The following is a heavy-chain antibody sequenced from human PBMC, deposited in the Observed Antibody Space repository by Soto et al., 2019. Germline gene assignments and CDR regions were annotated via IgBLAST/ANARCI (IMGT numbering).Heavy chain of an antibody. CDR2: IHHSGST. CDR3: ARSSGYVPGGY. V-gene: IGHV4-38-2*01. D-gene: IGHD5-12*01. J-gene: IGHJ4*02. CDR1: GYPISSGYY. Sequence: PSETLSLTCAVSGYPISSGYYWGLIRQPPGKGLEWIGIIHHSGSTYYNPSLRSRITISVDTSKNQFSLKMPSVTAADTAVYYCARSSGYVPGGYWGQGILVTVSS.